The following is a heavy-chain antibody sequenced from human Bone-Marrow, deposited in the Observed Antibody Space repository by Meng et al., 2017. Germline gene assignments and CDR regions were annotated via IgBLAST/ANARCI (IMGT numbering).Heavy chain of an antibody. Sequence: GESLKISCAASGFTFSSYAMHWVRQAPGKGLEWVAVISYDGSNKYYADSVKGRFTISRDNSKNTLYLQMNSLRAEDTAVYYCERDMGYYDSSGYFDYWGQGTLVTVSS. CDR1: GFTFSSYA. D-gene: IGHD3-22*01. CDR3: ERDMGYYDSSGYFDY. J-gene: IGHJ4*02. CDR2: ISYDGSNK. V-gene: IGHV3-30*01.